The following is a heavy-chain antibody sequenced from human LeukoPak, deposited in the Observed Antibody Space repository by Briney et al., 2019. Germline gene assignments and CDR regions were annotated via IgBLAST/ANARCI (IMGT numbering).Heavy chain of an antibody. CDR2: IYHSGST. D-gene: IGHD4-17*01. Sequence: PSETLSLTCTVSGGSISSRSHSWGWIRQPPGKGLEWIGEIYHSGSTNYNPSLKSRVTISVDTSKNQFSLKLSSVTAADTAVYYCARRGFTVTTRKFDPWGQGTLVTVSS. CDR3: ARRGFTVTTRKFDP. CDR1: GGSISSRSHS. J-gene: IGHJ5*02. V-gene: IGHV4-39*07.